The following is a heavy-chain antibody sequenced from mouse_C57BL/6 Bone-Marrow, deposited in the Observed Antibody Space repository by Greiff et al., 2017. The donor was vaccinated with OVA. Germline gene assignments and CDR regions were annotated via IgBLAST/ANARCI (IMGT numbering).Heavy chain of an antibody. Sequence: QVQLQQSGAELVRPGASVKLSCKASGYTFTDYYINWVKRRPGQGLEWIARIYPGSGNTYYNEKFKGKATLTAEKSSSTAYMQLSSLTSEDSAVYFCARRYSLDYWGQGTTLTVSS. CDR2: IYPGSGNT. J-gene: IGHJ2*01. D-gene: IGHD1-1*01. CDR1: GYTFTDYY. CDR3: ARRYSLDY. V-gene: IGHV1-76*01.